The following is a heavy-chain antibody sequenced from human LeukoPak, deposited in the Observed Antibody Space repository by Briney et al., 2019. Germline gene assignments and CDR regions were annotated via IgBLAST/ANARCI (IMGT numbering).Heavy chain of an antibody. V-gene: IGHV1-2*02. CDR1: GYTFTGYY. Sequence: ASVKVSCKASGYTFTGYYMHWVRQAPGQELEWMGWINPNSGGTNYAQKFQGRVTMTRDTSISTAYMELSRLRSDDTAVYYCARTRVTTVITIDYWGQGTLVTVSS. CDR3: ARTRVTTVITIDY. D-gene: IGHD4-17*01. CDR2: INPNSGGT. J-gene: IGHJ4*02.